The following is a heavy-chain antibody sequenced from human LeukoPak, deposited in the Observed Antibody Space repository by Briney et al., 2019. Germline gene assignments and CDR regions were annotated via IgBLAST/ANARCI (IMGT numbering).Heavy chain of an antibody. J-gene: IGHJ4*01. D-gene: IGHD3-10*01. V-gene: IGHV3-7*01. CDR3: ARVGVRGVISPFDY. CDR1: GFTFSSYW. Sequence: GGSLRLSCAASGFTFSSYWMSWVRQAPGKGLEWVANIKQDGSEKYYVDSVKGRFTISRDNAKNSLYLQMNSLRAEDTAVYYCARVGVRGVISPFDYWGQEPWSPSPQ. CDR2: IKQDGSEK.